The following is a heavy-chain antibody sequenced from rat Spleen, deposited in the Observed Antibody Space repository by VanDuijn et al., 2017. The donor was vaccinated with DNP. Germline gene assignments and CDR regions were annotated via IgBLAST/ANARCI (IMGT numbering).Heavy chain of an antibody. CDR2: ISTSDDRT. Sequence: EVQLVESGGGLVQPGRSLKLSCAASGFTFSNYYMAWVRQAPKKGLEWVATISTSDDRTYYPDSVRGRFTISRDNAESSLYLQMSSLKSEDTATYYCAREQHYHFDYWGQGVMVTVSS. J-gene: IGHJ2*01. V-gene: IGHV5S23*01. CDR1: GFTFSNYY. CDR3: AREQHYHFDY. D-gene: IGHD1-10*01.